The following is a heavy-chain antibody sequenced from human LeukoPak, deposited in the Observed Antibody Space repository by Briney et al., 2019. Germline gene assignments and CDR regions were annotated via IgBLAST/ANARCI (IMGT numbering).Heavy chain of an antibody. CDR3: ARAPPYVTIFGVVITTPHFDY. V-gene: IGHV4-34*01. J-gene: IGHJ4*02. Sequence: PSETLSLTCAVYGGSFSGYYWSWIRQPPGKGLEWIGEINHSGSTNYNPSLKSRVTISVDTSKNQFSLKLSSVTAADTAVYYCARAPPYVTIFGVVITTPHFDYWGQGTLVTASS. CDR2: INHSGST. D-gene: IGHD3-3*01. CDR1: GGSFSGYY.